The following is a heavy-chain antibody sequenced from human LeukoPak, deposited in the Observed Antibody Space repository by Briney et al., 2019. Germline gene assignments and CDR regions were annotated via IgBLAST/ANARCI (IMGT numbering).Heavy chain of an antibody. CDR3: ARGRGGCSSTSCYSTSWDY. CDR2: INHSGST. Sequence: PSETLSLTCAVYGGSFSGYYWSWIRQPPGKGLEWIGEINHSGSTNYNPSLKSRVTISVDTSKNQFSLKLSSVTAADTAVCYCARGRGGCSSTSCYSTSWDYWGQGTLVTVSS. J-gene: IGHJ4*02. V-gene: IGHV4-34*01. D-gene: IGHD2-2*01. CDR1: GGSFSGYY.